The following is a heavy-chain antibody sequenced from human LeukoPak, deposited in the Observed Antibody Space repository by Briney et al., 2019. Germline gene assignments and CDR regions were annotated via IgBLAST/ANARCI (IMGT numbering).Heavy chain of an antibody. CDR1: GGSISSGDYY. CDR3: ARDTPHHMDV. CDR2: ISYNGDT. Sequence: PSETLSLTCTVSGGSISSGDYYWSWIRQPPGKGLEWIGYISYNGDTYYHPSLKSRVSISVDTSKNQVSLKLSSVTAADTAVYYCARDTPHHMDVWGKGTTVTVSS. V-gene: IGHV4-30-4*08. J-gene: IGHJ6*03.